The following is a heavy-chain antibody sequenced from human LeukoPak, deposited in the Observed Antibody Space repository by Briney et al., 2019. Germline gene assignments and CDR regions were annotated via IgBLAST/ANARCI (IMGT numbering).Heavy chain of an antibody. Sequence: PGGSLRLSCAASGFIFSDHYMDWVRQAPGKGLEWVGRTRNKANSYTTEYAASVKGRFTISRDVSKTSLYLQMNSLRAEDTAVYYCAGEGYGDYDGDYWGQGTLVTVSS. V-gene: IGHV3-72*01. CDR3: AGEGYGDYDGDY. J-gene: IGHJ4*02. CDR2: TRNKANSYTT. CDR1: GFIFSDHY. D-gene: IGHD4-17*01.